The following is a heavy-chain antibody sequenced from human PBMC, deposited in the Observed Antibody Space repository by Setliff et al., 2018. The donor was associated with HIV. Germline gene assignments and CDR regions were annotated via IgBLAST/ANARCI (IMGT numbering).Heavy chain of an antibody. Sequence: GGSLRLSCSASGFTFSSYAMHWVRQAPGEGLEYISAISPDGRSTYFADSVKGRFTISRDNSKNTLYLQMNSLRAEDTAVYYCAKDERITMIVVAQAFDYWGQGTLVTVSS. CDR3: AKDERITMIVVAQAFDY. J-gene: IGHJ4*02. D-gene: IGHD3-22*01. CDR2: ISPDGRST. CDR1: GFTFSSYA. V-gene: IGHV3-64*04.